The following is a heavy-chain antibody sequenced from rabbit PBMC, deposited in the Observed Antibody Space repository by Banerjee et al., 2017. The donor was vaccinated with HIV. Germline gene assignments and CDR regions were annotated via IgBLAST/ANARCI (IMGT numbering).Heavy chain of an antibody. Sequence: QSLEESGGGLVKPGASLTLTCTASGFSFSSSDYMCWVRQAPGKGLEWIACINTVTAKVVYANWAKGRFIMSRTSSTTVTLQMTSLTAADTATYFCARDAGIGDDYWDLWGPGTLVTVS. CDR2: INTVTAKV. D-gene: IGHD4-2*01. CDR3: ARDAGIGDDYWDL. V-gene: IGHV1S40*01. J-gene: IGHJ4*01. CDR1: GFSFSSSDY.